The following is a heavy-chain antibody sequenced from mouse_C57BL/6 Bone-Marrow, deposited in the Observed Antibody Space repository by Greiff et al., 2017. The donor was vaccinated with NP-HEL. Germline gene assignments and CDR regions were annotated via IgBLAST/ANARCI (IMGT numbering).Heavy chain of an antibody. D-gene: IGHD1-1*01. CDR3: ASSTTVVAGDYYAMDY. V-gene: IGHV14-2*01. J-gene: IGHJ4*01. CDR1: GFNIKDYY. Sequence: EVQLQQSGAELVKPGASVKLSCTASGFNIKDYYMHWVKQRTEQGLEWIGRIDPEDGETKYAPKFQGKATITADTSSNTAYLQLSSLTSEDTAVYYCASSTTVVAGDYYAMDYWGQGTSVTVSS. CDR2: IDPEDGET.